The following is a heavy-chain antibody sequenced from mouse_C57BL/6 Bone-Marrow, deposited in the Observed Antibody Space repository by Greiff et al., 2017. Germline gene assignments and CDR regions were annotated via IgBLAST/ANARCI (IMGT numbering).Heavy chain of an antibody. Sequence: VMLVESGAELARPGASVKMSCKASGYTFTSYGISWVKQRTGQGLEWIGEINPRSGNTYYNEKFKGKAKLTADKSSSTAYMVIRSLTSEDSAVYFCARWGTWFAYWGQGTLVTVSA. V-gene: IGHV1-81*01. CDR1: GYTFTSYG. J-gene: IGHJ3*01. CDR3: ARWGTWFAY. CDR2: INPRSGNT.